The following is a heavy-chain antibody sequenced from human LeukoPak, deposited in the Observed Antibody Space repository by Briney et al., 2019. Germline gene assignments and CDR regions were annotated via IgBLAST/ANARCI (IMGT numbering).Heavy chain of an antibody. CDR1: GFTFDDYT. Sequence: GGSLRLSCAASGFTFDDYTMHWVRQAPGKGLEWVSLISWDGGSTYYADSVKGRFTISRDNSKNSLYLQMNSLRTEDTALYYCAKARDYYYYMDVWGKGTTVTVSS. CDR3: AKARDYYYYMDV. CDR2: ISWDGGST. J-gene: IGHJ6*03. V-gene: IGHV3-43*01.